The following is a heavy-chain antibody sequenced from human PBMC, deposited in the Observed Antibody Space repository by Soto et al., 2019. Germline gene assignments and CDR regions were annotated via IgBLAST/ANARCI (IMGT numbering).Heavy chain of an antibody. CDR3: ARGNYLGAFDI. Sequence: QVQLVESGGGVVQPGRSLRLSCAASGFTFSSYGMHWVRQAPGKGLEWGAVIWYDGSNKYYADSVKGRFTISRDNSKNSLYLQMNSLRAEDTAVYYCARGNYLGAFDIWGQGTMVTVSS. V-gene: IGHV3-33*01. CDR2: IWYDGSNK. D-gene: IGHD3-10*01. J-gene: IGHJ3*02. CDR1: GFTFSSYG.